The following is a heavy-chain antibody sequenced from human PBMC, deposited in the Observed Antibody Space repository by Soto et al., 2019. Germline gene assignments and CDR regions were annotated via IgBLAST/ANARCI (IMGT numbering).Heavy chain of an antibody. D-gene: IGHD4-4*01. CDR2: IYYSGST. CDR1: GGSISSVGYY. Sequence: PSETLSLTGTVAGGSISSVGYYLSWNRQHPGKGLEWVGYIYYSGSTNYNPSLKSRVTISVDTSKNQFSLKLSSVTAADTAVYYCASSNYVSNFDYWGQGTLVTVSS. J-gene: IGHJ4*02. CDR3: ASSNYVSNFDY. V-gene: IGHV4-61*08.